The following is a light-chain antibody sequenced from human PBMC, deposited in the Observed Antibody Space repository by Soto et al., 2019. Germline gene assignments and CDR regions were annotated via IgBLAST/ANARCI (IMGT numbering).Light chain of an antibody. CDR2: DVT. CDR1: SSDVGGYKY. Sequence: QSVLTQPASVSGSPRQSITISCTGTSSDVGGYKYVSWYQQHPDKAPKLIIYDVTNRPSGISNRFSGSKSGNTASLTISGLQAEDEADYYCSLYTSSSSYVFGTGTKVTVL. J-gene: IGLJ1*01. CDR3: SLYTSSSSYV. V-gene: IGLV2-14*01.